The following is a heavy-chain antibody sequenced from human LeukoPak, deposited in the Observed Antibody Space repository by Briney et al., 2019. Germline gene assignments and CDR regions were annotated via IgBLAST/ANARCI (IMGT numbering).Heavy chain of an antibody. CDR3: ARDYVWGTYDPDY. CDR2: IKTDGSEK. V-gene: IGHV3-7*01. J-gene: IGHJ4*02. Sequence: GGSLRLSCAASGFTFSSYWMSWFRQIPGKGLEWLGNIKTDGSEKYYLDSVRGRFTISRDNAKNSLSLQMNSLRGEDTAVYYCARDYVWGTYDPDYWGQGTLVTVTS. D-gene: IGHD3-16*01. CDR1: GFTFSSYW.